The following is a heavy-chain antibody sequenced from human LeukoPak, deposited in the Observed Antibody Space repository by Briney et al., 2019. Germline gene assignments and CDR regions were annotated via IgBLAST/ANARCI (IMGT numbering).Heavy chain of an antibody. CDR2: IYYTGST. CDR3: ARDSQERGYCSGGSCYSNYYYGMDV. CDR1: GGSISGYY. Sequence: SETLSLTCTVSGGSISGYYWSWIRQPPGKGLEWIGYIYYTGSTNYNPSLKSRVTISVDTSKNQFSLKLSSVTAADTAVYYCARDSQERGYCSGGSCYSNYYYGMDVWGQGTTVTVSS. D-gene: IGHD2-15*01. V-gene: IGHV4-59*01. J-gene: IGHJ6*02.